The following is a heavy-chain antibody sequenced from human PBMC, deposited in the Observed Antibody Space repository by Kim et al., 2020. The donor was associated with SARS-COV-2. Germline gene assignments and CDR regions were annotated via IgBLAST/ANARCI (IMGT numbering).Heavy chain of an antibody. Sequence: GGTTEFDASVKGRFSISRDDSKSIAFLQMNSLKTDDTAVYYCTRGGGTADYWGQGTLVTVSS. CDR2: GGTT. J-gene: IGHJ4*02. D-gene: IGHD2-15*01. CDR3: TRGGGTADY. V-gene: IGHV3-49*02.